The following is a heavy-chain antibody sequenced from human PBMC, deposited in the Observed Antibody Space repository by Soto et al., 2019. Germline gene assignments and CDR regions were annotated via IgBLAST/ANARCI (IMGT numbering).Heavy chain of an antibody. J-gene: IGHJ4*02. Sequence: KPSETLSLTCTVSGGSISSYYWSWIRQPPGKGLEWIGYIYYSGSTNYNPSLKSRVTISVDTSKNQFSLKLSSVTAADTAVYYCARTDIVATTFGEFDYWGQGTLVTVSS. CDR2: IYYSGST. CDR1: GGSISSYY. V-gene: IGHV4-59*08. D-gene: IGHD5-12*01. CDR3: ARTDIVATTFGEFDY.